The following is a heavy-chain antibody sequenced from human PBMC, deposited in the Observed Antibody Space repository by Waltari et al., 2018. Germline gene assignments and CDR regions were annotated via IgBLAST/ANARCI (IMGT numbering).Heavy chain of an antibody. Sequence: QVQLVQSGAELKKPGASVKVSCKTSGYTFTGYYVHWVRQAPGQGLEWMGWIFPHTGGTKYGQNFQGRITMTRDTSTKTIYMELTRLTSDDTAVYYCARAGIGAIPFFDFWGRGSLVSVSS. CDR1: GYTFTGYY. V-gene: IGHV1-2*02. CDR3: ARAGIGAIPFFDF. D-gene: IGHD6-13*01. CDR2: IFPHTGGT. J-gene: IGHJ4*02.